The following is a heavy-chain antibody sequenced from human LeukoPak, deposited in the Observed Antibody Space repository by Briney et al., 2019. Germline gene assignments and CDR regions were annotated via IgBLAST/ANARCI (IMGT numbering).Heavy chain of an antibody. CDR1: GYTFSNYW. CDR2: INRDGSDK. V-gene: IGHV3-7*01. Sequence: GGSLRLSCAASGYTFSNYWMTWVRQAPGKGLEWVANINRDGSDKYYMASVQGRFTISRDNAKNSLSLQMNSLRVEDTAVYYCARDALHTAHFDYWGQGTLVTVSS. CDR3: ARDALHTAHFDY. J-gene: IGHJ4*02. D-gene: IGHD5-18*01.